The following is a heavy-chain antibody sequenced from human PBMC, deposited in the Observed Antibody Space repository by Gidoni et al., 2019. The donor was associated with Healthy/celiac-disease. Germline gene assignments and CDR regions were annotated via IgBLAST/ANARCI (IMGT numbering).Heavy chain of an antibody. CDR2: IYYSGST. J-gene: IGHJ5*02. Sequence: QVQLQESGPGLVKPSQTLSLTCTVSGGSISSGDYYWSWIRQPPGKGLEWIGYIYYSGSTYYNPSLKSRVTISVDTSKNQFSLKLSSVTAADTAVYYCARVFPAAILVGGGDNWFDPWGQGTLVTVSS. V-gene: IGHV4-30-4*01. CDR3: ARVFPAAILVGGGDNWFDP. D-gene: IGHD2-2*02. CDR1: GGSISSGDYY.